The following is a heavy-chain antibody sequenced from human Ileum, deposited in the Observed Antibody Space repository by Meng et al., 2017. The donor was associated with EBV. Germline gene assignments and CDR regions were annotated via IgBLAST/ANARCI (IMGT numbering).Heavy chain of an antibody. CDR2: IYYSGST. D-gene: IGHD2-15*01. V-gene: IGHV4-59*08. CDR1: VGSIMSSY. J-gene: IGHJ4*02. CDR3: ARGGWSLDY. Sequence: QESGPGLVKPSETLSLPCTVSVGSIMSSYWSWIRQPRGKGLEWIGYIYYSGSTNYNPSLKSRVTISVDTSKNQFSLNLSSVTAAETAVYYCARGGWSLDYWGQGTLVTVSS.